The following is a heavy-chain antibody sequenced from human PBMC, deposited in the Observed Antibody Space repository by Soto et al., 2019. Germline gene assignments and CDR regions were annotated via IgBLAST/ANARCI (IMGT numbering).Heavy chain of an antibody. CDR3: ARGGGSRAAAGSDY. V-gene: IGHV3-23*01. D-gene: IGHD6-13*01. Sequence: EVQLLESGGGLVQPGGSLRLSCAASGFTFSSYAMSWVRQAPGKGLEWVSAISGSGGSTYYADSVKGRFTISRDNSKKTLYLQMNSLRAEDTAVYYCARGGGSRAAAGSDYWGQGTLVTVSS. CDR1: GFTFSSYA. J-gene: IGHJ4*02. CDR2: ISGSGGST.